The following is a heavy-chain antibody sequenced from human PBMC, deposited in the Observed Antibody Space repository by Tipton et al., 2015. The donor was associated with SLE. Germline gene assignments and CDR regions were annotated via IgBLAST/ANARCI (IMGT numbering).Heavy chain of an antibody. J-gene: IGHJ5*02. Sequence: TLSLTCTVSGGSISSYYWSWIRQPPGKGLEWIGEINHSGTTNYIPSLKSRVTISVDTSKNQFSLKLTSMTAADTAVYYCARGGGSSSGRWFDPWGQGTLVTVSA. CDR2: INHSGTT. CDR1: GGSISSYY. V-gene: IGHV4-34*01. CDR3: ARGGGSSSGRWFDP. D-gene: IGHD6-6*01.